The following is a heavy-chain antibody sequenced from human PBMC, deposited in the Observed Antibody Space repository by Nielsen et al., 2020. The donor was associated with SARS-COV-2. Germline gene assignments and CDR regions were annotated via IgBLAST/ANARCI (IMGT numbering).Heavy chain of an antibody. CDR2: SSGSGGST. CDR3: AKERLRYYYYGMDV. Sequence: GGSLRLPCAASGFTFSTYAMSWVRQAPGKGLEWVSASSGSGGSTYYADSVKGRFTSSRDNSKNTLYLQMNSLRAEDTAVYYCAKERLRYYYYGMDVWGQGTTVTVSS. J-gene: IGHJ6*02. CDR1: GFTFSTYA. V-gene: IGHV3-23*01.